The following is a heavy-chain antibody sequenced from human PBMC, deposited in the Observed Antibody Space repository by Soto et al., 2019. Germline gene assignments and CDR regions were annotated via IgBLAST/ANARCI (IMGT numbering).Heavy chain of an antibody. Sequence: GESLKISCKGSGYSFISYWIGWVRQMPGKGLEWMGIIYPGDSDTRYSPSFQGQVTISADKSISTAYLQWSSLKASDTAMYYCARHTCIAAACYGMDVWGQGTTVTVSS. CDR3: ARHTCIAAACYGMDV. V-gene: IGHV5-51*01. J-gene: IGHJ6*02. CDR2: IYPGDSDT. D-gene: IGHD6-13*01. CDR1: GYSFISYW.